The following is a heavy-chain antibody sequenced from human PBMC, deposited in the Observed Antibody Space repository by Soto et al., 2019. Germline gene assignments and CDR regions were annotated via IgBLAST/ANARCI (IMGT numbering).Heavy chain of an antibody. V-gene: IGHV1-18*01. J-gene: IGHJ4*02. Sequence: ASVKVSCKGSGYTFTRYGIAWVRQAPGQGLEWMGWISVSNSYTKYAEEFQGRVTMTTDTSTSTAYMELGSLSSDDTAVYFCARDEQWQIDYWGQGTLVTVSS. CDR1: GYTFTRYG. CDR3: ARDEQWQIDY. CDR2: ISVSNSYT. D-gene: IGHD6-19*01.